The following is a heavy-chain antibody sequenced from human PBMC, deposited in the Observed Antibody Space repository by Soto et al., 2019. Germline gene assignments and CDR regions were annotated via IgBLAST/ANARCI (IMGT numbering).Heavy chain of an antibody. J-gene: IGHJ4*02. D-gene: IGHD6-19*01. CDR2: ISGSGDST. V-gene: IGHV3-23*01. CDR3: AKDYTSGWFYFDC. CDR1: GFTFSSCA. Sequence: GGSLRLSCAASGFTFSSCAMSWVRQAPGKGLEWVSAISGSGDSTYYADSVKGRFTISRDNSKNTLYLQMNTLRAEDTEDTAVYYCAKDYTSGWFYFDCWGRGTLVTVSS.